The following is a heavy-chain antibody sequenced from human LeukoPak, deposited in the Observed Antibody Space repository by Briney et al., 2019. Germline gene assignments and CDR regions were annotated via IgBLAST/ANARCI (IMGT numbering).Heavy chain of an antibody. CDR2: IYYSGST. CDR3: ARDGPYCGGDCYSSYYYYGMDV. D-gene: IGHD2-21*02. J-gene: IGHJ6*02. CDR1: GGSFSDYY. Sequence: SETLSLTCAVYGGSFSDYYWSWIRQPPGKGLEWIGYIYYSGSTYYNPSLKSRVTISVDTSKNQFSLKLSSVTAADTAVYYCARDGPYCGGDCYSSYYYYGMDVWGQGTTVTVSS. V-gene: IGHV4-34*09.